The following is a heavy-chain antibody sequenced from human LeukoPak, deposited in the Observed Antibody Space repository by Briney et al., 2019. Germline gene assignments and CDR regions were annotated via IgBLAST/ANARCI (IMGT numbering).Heavy chain of an antibody. V-gene: IGHV4-31*03. Sequence: SQTLSLTCTVSGGSISGGGYYWSWIRQHPGKGLEWIGYIYYSGSTYYNPSLKSRVTISVDTSKNQFSLKLSSVTAADTAVYYCASGCSYGQPFDYWGQGTLVTVSS. CDR1: GGSISGGGYY. J-gene: IGHJ4*02. D-gene: IGHD5-18*01. CDR3: ASGCSYGQPFDY. CDR2: IYYSGST.